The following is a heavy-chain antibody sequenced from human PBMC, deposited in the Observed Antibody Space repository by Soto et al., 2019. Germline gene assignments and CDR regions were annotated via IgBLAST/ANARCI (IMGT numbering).Heavy chain of an antibody. CDR1: GGTLSSYV. D-gene: IGHD5-18*01. CDR2: IIPVFGTV. J-gene: IGHJ6*02. CDR3: VRAQRIQLWASGMDV. V-gene: IGHV1-69*13. Sequence: SVKVSCKASGGTLSSYVISWVRQAPGQGLEWMGGIIPVFGTVNYAQKFQGRVTITADESTTTAYMELRSLRSEDAAVYYCVRAQRIQLWASGMDVWGQGTTVTVSS.